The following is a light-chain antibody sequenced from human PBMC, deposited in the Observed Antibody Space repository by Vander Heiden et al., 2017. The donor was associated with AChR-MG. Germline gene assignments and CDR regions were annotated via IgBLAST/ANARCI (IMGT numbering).Light chain of an antibody. CDR1: SSDVGGYNY. CDR3: SSYTSSSTVV. CDR2: DVS. J-gene: IGLJ2*01. V-gene: IGLV2-14*03. Sequence: QSALTQPASVPGSPGQSITISCTGTSSDVGGYNYVSWYQHHPGKAPKLMIYDVSKRPSGVSNRFSGSKSGNTASLTISGLQAEVEADYYGSSYTSSSTVVFGGGTKLTVL.